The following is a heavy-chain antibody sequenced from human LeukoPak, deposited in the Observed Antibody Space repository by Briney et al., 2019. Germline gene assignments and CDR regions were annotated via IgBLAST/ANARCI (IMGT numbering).Heavy chain of an antibody. CDR2: INHSGST. D-gene: IGHD5-12*01. CDR3: ARVWDIVATFGFHY. Sequence: PSETLSLTCAVYGGSFSGYYWSWIRQPPGKGLEWIGEINHSGSTNYNPSLKSRVTISVDTSKNQFSLKLSSVTAADTAVYYCARVWDIVATFGFHYWGQGTLVTVSS. V-gene: IGHV4-34*01. J-gene: IGHJ4*02. CDR1: GGSFSGYY.